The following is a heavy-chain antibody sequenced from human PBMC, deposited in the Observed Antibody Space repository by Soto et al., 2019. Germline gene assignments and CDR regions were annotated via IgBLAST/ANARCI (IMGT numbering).Heavy chain of an antibody. CDR3: TTDDPINRY. J-gene: IGHJ4*02. CDR2: IKSKINGGTT. V-gene: IGHV3-15*01. Sequence: GGSLRLSCGASGFIFSNAWMSWVRQAPGKGLEWVGRIKSKINGGTTDYAAPVRGRFSISRDDSKNTLYLQMNSLKTEDTAVYYCTTDDPINRYWGRGTLVTVSS. CDR1: GFIFSNAW.